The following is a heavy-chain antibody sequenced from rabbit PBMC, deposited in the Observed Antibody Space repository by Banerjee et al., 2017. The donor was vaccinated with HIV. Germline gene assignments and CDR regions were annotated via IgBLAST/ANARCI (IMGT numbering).Heavy chain of an antibody. CDR1: GPDLSSYD. Sequence: QAQLEEYEGSLVQPEGSLTHSCQAAGPDLSSYDIRWVRQAPGKGLEWIACINTISGDTVYATWAKGRFTISKASWTTVTLQMTSLTAADTASYFCARDLTGVTGWNFNLWGQGTLVTVS. CDR2: INTISGDT. V-gene: IGHV1S45*01. CDR3: ARDLTGVTGWNFNL. D-gene: IGHD7-1*01. J-gene: IGHJ4*01.